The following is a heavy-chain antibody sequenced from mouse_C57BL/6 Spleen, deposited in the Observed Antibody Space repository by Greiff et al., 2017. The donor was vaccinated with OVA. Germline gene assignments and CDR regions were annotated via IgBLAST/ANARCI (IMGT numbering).Heavy chain of an antibody. D-gene: IGHD1-1*01. CDR2: IYPSDSET. J-gene: IGHJ1*03. V-gene: IGHV1-61*01. CDR3: ARRGVYYYGSSHVDV. Sequence: QVQLQQPGAELVRPGSSVKLSCKASGYTFTSYWMDWVKQRPGQGLEWIGNIYPSDSETHYNQKFKDKATLTVDKSSSTAYMQLSSLTSEDSAVYYCARRGVYYYGSSHVDVWGTGTTVTVSS. CDR1: GYTFTSYW.